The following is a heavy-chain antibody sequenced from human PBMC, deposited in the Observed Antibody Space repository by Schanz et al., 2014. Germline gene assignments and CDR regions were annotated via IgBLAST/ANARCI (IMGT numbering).Heavy chain of an antibody. V-gene: IGHV3-11*03. CDR3: AKGRFGELSAFDI. Sequence: VQLLESGGGLVQPGGSLRLSCAASGFSFSDYYMSWIRQAPGKGLEWISFINTGSNYINYADSVKGRFTISRDNTKNSLFLQLNSLRADDTAVYYCAKGRFGELSAFDIWGQGTWVTVSS. D-gene: IGHD3-10*01. CDR2: INTGSNYI. J-gene: IGHJ3*02. CDR1: GFSFSDYY.